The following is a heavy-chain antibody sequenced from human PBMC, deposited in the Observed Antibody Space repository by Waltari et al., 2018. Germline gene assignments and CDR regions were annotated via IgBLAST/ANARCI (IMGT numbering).Heavy chain of an antibody. Sequence: QVQLQQWGAGLLKPSESLSLTCAVYGGSFSGYYWSWIRQPPGKGLEWIGEINHSGSTNYNPSLKSRVTISVDTSKNQFSLKLSSVTAADTAVYYCARATHGGEDYWGQGTLVTVSS. J-gene: IGHJ4*02. V-gene: IGHV4-34*01. D-gene: IGHD2-21*01. CDR2: INHSGST. CDR3: ARATHGGEDY. CDR1: GGSFSGYY.